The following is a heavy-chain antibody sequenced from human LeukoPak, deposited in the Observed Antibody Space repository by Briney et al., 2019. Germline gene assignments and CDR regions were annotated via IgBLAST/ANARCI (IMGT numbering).Heavy chain of an antibody. Sequence: SETLSLTCTVSGGSISSGSYYWSWIRQPAGKGLEWIGRIYTSGGTNYNPSLKSRVTISVDTSKNQFSLKLSSVTAADTAVYYCARWGHGYIDYWGQGTLVTVSS. J-gene: IGHJ4*02. D-gene: IGHD3-16*01. CDR1: GGSISSGSYY. CDR3: ARWGHGYIDY. V-gene: IGHV4-61*02. CDR2: IYTSGGT.